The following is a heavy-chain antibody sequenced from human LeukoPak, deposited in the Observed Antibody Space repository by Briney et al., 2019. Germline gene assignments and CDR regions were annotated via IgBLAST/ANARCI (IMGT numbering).Heavy chain of an antibody. D-gene: IGHD2-15*01. J-gene: IGHJ4*02. CDR2: ISGSGGST. Sequence: GGSLRLSCAASGFTFSSYAMSWVRQAPGKGLEWVSAISGSGGSTYYADSVKGRFTISRDNAKNSLYLQMNSLRAEDTAVYYCARKDIEVQYQGGFDYWGQGTLVTVSS. CDR1: GFTFSSYA. CDR3: ARKDIEVQYQGGFDY. V-gene: IGHV3-23*01.